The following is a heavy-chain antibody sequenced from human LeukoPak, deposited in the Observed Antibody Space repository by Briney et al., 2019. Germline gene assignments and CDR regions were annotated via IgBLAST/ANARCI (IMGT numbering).Heavy chain of an antibody. V-gene: IGHV1-2*02. CDR1: GYTFTDYY. CDR3: ARDDFDSSGPRDY. D-gene: IGHD3-22*01. Sequence: ASVKVSCKTSGYTFTDYYIHWVRRAPGQGLEWMGWINPNSGDTNYAQKFQDRVTMTRDTSINTAYMELSRLRSDDTAVYYCARDDFDSSGPRDYWGQGALVTVSS. J-gene: IGHJ4*02. CDR2: INPNSGDT.